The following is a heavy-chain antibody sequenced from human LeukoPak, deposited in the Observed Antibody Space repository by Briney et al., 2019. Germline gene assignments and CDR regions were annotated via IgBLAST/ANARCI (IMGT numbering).Heavy chain of an antibody. J-gene: IGHJ4*02. D-gene: IGHD4-17*01. V-gene: IGHV3-23*01. CDR3: AKTAPHDYGDRMYYFDY. CDR1: GFTVSSNY. CDR2: ISGSGGST. Sequence: PGGSLGLSCAASGFTVSSNYMSWVRQAPGKGLEWVSAISGSGGSTYYADSVKGRFTISRDNSKNTLYLQMNSLRAEDTAVYYCAKTAPHDYGDRMYYFDYWGQGTLVTVSS.